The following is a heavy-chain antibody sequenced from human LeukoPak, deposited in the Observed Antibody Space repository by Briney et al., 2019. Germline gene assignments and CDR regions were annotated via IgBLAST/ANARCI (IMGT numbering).Heavy chain of an antibody. J-gene: IGHJ4*02. D-gene: IGHD3-22*01. V-gene: IGHV3-9*01. CDR1: GFTFDDYA. CDR2: ISWNSGSI. Sequence: GGSLRLSCAASGFTFDDYAMHWVRQAPGKGLEWVSGISWNSGSIGYADSVKGRFTTSRDNAKNSLYLQMNSLRAEDTALYYCASSPTFSGYLYYFDYWGQGTLVTVSS. CDR3: ASSPTFSGYLYYFDY.